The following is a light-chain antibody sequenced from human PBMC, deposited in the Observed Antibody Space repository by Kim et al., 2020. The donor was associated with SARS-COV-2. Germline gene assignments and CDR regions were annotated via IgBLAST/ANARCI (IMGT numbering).Light chain of an antibody. CDR2: EYD. CDR3: QSYDGSSWV. CDR1: PGNIASSY. Sequence: NFMLTQPLSVSESPGKTVTISCTRSPGNIASSYVHWYQLRPGSAPTTVIYEYDQRPSGVPDRFSGSIDSSSNSASPNSASLTISGLQTEDEGDYYCQSYDGSSWVFGGGTQLTVL. V-gene: IGLV6-57*04. J-gene: IGLJ3*02.